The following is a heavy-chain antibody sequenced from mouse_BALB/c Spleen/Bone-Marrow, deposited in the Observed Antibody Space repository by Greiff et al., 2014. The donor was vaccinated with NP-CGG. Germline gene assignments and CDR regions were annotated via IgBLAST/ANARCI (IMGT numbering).Heavy chain of an antibody. CDR1: GYTFTSYY. D-gene: IGHD2-13*01. CDR3: TREGDSPFAY. V-gene: IGHV1S81*02. J-gene: IGHJ3*01. Sequence: QVPLQQSGAELVKPGASVKLSCKASGYTFTSYYMYWGKQRPGQGLEWIGEINPSNGGTNFNEKFKSKATLTVDKSSSTAYMQLSSLTSEDSAVYYCTREGDSPFAYWGQGTLVTVSA. CDR2: INPSNGGT.